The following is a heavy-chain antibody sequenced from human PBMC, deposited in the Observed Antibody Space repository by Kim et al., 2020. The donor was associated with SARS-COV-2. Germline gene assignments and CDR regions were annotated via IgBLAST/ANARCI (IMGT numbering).Heavy chain of an antibody. Sequence: TPSLKSRVTISVDTSKNQFSLKLSSVTAADTAVYYCASPSEKYGGNVADYWGQGTLVTVSS. D-gene: IGHD2-15*01. CDR3: ASPSEKYGGNVADY. V-gene: IGHV4-39*07. J-gene: IGHJ4*02.